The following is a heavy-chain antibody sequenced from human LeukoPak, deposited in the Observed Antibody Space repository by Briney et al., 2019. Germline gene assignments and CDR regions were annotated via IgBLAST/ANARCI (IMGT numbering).Heavy chain of an antibody. CDR1: GFTFSDNY. V-gene: IGHV3-11*01. J-gene: IGHJ5*02. Sequence: GGSLRLSCAASGFTFSDNYMSWIRQAPGKGLEWVSYISSGGTTIYYADSVKGRFTISRDNAKKSLYLQMNSLTAEDTAVYYCARGPLTWFDPWDQGTLVTVSS. CDR2: ISSGGTTI. CDR3: ARGPLTWFDP.